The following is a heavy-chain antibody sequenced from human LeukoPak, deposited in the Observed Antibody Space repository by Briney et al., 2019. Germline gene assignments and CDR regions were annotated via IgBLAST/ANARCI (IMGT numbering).Heavy chain of an antibody. V-gene: IGHV3-23*01. CDR2: VISSGGST. CDR3: AKYCRSSNCYDRHFDY. D-gene: IGHD2-2*01. Sequence: PGGSLRLSCAVSGFPFSFYEMNWVRHAPGKGLEWVSGVISSGGSTYYADSVKGRFTISRDNSKNTLYLQMNSLRAEDTALYYCAKYCRSSNCYDRHFDYWGQGTLVTVSS. CDR1: GFPFSFYE. J-gene: IGHJ4*02.